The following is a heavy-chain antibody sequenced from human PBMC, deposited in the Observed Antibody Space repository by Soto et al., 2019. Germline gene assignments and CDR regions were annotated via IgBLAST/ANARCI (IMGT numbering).Heavy chain of an antibody. D-gene: IGHD5-18*01. J-gene: IGHJ3*02. Sequence: QVQLVQSGAEVKKPGSSVKVSCKASGGTFSSYAISWVRQAPGQGLEWMGGIIPIFGTANYAQKFQGRVRSNEDESTSTGYMELSSLRYEDTAVYYCARGMRREIQAFDIWGHGRMVSVSS. CDR2: IIPIFGTA. CDR3: ARGMRREIQAFDI. V-gene: IGHV1-69*01. CDR1: GGTFSSYA.